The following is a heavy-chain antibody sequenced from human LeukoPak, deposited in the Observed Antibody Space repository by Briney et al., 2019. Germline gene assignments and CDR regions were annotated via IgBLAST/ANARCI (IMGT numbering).Heavy chain of an antibody. CDR2: INPDGSRT. J-gene: IGHJ4*02. V-gene: IGHV3-74*01. CDR3: ARDLEAPSNC. Sequence: GGSLRLSCAASGFTLSSYWIHWVRQAPGEGLVWVSRINPDGSRTDYADSVKGRFTISRDNTKNTVDLQMNSLRAEDTAVYYCARDLEAPSNCWGQGTLVTVSS. CDR1: GFTLSSYW.